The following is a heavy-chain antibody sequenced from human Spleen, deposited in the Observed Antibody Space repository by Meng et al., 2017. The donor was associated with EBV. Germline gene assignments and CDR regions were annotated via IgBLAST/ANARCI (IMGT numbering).Heavy chain of an antibody. D-gene: IGHD6-19*01. V-gene: IGHV1-3*04. CDR3: ARDLGMAVAGGVDY. J-gene: IGHJ4*02. Sequence: QVHLVQSGSEVKKPGASLKVSCNASGYTFTSYSMHWLRQAPGQRLEWMGWNYTGNGNTKYSQNFQGRVTITRDTSASTAYMELSSLRSEDTAVYYCARDLGMAVAGGVDYWGQGTLVTVSS. CDR1: GYTFTSYS. CDR2: NYTGNGNT.